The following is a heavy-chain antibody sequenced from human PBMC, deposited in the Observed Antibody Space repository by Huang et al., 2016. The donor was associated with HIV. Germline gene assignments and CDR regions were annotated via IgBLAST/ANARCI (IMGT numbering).Heavy chain of an antibody. CDR2: ISKTRGAT. CDR3: VRDSSSGLQLRY. J-gene: IGHJ4*02. Sequence: EVQLVESGGGLEQPGGSLRLSCVASGYTFSTYSMNWVRQAPGKGLEWVSYISKTRGATSYAESVKGRFTVSRDNVKNSLYLQMNRLRVEDTAMYYCVRDSSSGLQLRYWGQGALVIVS. CDR1: GYTFSTYS. V-gene: IGHV3-48*01. D-gene: IGHD3-22*01.